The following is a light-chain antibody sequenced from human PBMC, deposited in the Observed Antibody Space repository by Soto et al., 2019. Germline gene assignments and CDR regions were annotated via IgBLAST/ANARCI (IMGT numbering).Light chain of an antibody. CDR2: WAS. J-gene: IGKJ5*01. CDR3: QQYYSTPIT. V-gene: IGKV4-1*01. Sequence: DIVMTQSPDSLAVSLGERATINCKSSQSVLYSSNNKNCLAWYQQKPGQPPKLLIYWASTRESGVPDRFCGSGSGTDFTLPISSLQAEDVAVYYCQQYYSTPITFGQGTRLEIK. CDR1: QSVLYSSNNKNC.